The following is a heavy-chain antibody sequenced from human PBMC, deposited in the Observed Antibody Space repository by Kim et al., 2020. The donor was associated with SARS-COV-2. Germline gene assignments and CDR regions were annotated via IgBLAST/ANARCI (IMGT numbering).Heavy chain of an antibody. CDR1: GGSISSANW. V-gene: IGHV4-4*02. CDR2: IYHSGST. CDR3: ARGFSVAVTGSYYYNMDV. D-gene: IGHD2-21*02. J-gene: IGHJ6*02. Sequence: SETLSLTCGVSGGSISSANWWTWVRQSPWKGLEWIGEIYHSGSTRYNPSLESRVTISVDRSKNQFSLKLSSVTAADTAMYYCARGFSVAVTGSYYYNMDVWGQGTTVTVSS.